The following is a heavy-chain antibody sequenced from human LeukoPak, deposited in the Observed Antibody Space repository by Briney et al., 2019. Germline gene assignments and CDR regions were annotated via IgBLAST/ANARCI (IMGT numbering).Heavy chain of an antibody. J-gene: IGHJ3*02. CDR3: ARHGGSEYSSGPPFDI. Sequence: GESLKISCKGSGYSFTSYWIGWVRQMPGKGLEWMGIIYPGDSDTRYSPSFQGQVTISADKSISTAYLQWSSLKASDTAIYYCARHGGSEYSSGPPFDIWGQGTMVTVSS. V-gene: IGHV5-51*01. CDR1: GYSFTSYW. D-gene: IGHD6-19*01. CDR2: IYPGDSDT.